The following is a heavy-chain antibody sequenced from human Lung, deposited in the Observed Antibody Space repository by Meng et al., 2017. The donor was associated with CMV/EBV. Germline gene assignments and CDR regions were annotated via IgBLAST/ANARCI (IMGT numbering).Heavy chain of an antibody. J-gene: IGHJ4*02. V-gene: IGHV3-7*01. CDR1: GFTFSSSY. Sequence: GESLKISYVASGFTFSSSYMSWVRQAPGKGLEWVANIKYDGSDKGYVGSVEGRFTISRDSAKNSVYLQMNTLRVEDTAVYYCARDPHFGALDYWGQGTLVTVSS. CDR3: ARDPHFGALDY. CDR2: IKYDGSDK. D-gene: IGHD3-10*01.